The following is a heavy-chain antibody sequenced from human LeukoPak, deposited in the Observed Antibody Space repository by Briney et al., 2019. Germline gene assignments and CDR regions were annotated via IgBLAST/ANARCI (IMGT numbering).Heavy chain of an antibody. CDR1: GGSVSSGSYY. D-gene: IGHD1-26*01. Sequence: SETLSLTCTVSGGSVSSGSYYWSWIRQPPGKGLEWIGYNYYSGSTNYNPSLKSRVTISVDTSKNQFSLKLSSVTAADTAMYYCARAIMGAASVDSWGQGTLVTVSS. CDR3: ARAIMGAASVDS. CDR2: NYYSGST. V-gene: IGHV4-61*01. J-gene: IGHJ4*02.